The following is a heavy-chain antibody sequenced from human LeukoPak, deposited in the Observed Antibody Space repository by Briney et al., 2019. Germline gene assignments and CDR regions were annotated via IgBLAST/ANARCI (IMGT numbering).Heavy chain of an antibody. Sequence: GGSLRLSCAASGFTFSSYSMNWVRQAPGKGLEWVSSISSSSSYIHYADSVKGRFTISRDNAKNSLYLQMNSLRVDDTAVYYCAREEPGDLGQAFHYWGQGTLVTVSS. D-gene: IGHD7-27*01. J-gene: IGHJ4*02. V-gene: IGHV3-21*01. CDR1: GFTFSSYS. CDR2: ISSSSSYI. CDR3: AREEPGDLGQAFHY.